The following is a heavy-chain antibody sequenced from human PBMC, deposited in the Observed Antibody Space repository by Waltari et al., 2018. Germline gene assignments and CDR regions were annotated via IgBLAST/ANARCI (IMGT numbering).Heavy chain of an antibody. J-gene: IGHJ3*02. CDR3: ARFRVVTAGDI. V-gene: IGHV3-74*01. D-gene: IGHD3-3*01. CDR2: IIDDGDYT. CDR1: GFNVNNYW. Sequence: EEQLVESGGGLVQPGGSLRLSCAASGFNVNNYWMHWVRQVPGKGLVWVSRIIDDGDYTTYADCVRGRFTISRDSAKNTVYLQMKSLTVDDTAVYYCARFRVVTAGDIWGQGTMVTVSS.